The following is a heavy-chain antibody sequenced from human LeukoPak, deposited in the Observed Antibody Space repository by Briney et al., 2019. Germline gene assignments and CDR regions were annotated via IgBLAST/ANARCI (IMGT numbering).Heavy chain of an antibody. D-gene: IGHD6-13*01. CDR2: IYTSGST. Sequence: SETLSLTCTVSGGSINSYYWSWIRQPAGQGLEWIGRIYTSGSTNYNPSLKSRVTMSVDTSKNQFSLKLSSVTAADTAVYYCARTSSSWCNWFDPWGQGTLVTVSS. CDR3: ARTSSSWCNWFDP. CDR1: GGSINSYY. J-gene: IGHJ5*02. V-gene: IGHV4-4*07.